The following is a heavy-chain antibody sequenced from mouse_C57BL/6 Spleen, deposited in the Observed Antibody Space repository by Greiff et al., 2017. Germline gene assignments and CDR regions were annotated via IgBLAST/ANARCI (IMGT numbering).Heavy chain of an antibody. V-gene: IGHV1-69*01. J-gene: IGHJ2*01. CDR1: GYTFTSYW. CDR3: ARSGDGSSFDY. D-gene: IGHD1-1*01. CDR2: IDPSDSYT. Sequence: QVHVKQPGAELVMPGASVKLSCKASGYTFTSYWMHWVKQRPGQGLEWIGEIDPSDSYTNYNQKFKGKSTLTVDKSSSTAYMQLSSLTSEDSAVYYCARSGDGSSFDYWGQGTTLTVSS.